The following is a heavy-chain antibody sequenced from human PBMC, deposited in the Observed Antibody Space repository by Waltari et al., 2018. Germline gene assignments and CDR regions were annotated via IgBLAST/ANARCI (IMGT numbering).Heavy chain of an antibody. CDR1: GGSISSGGYY. Sequence: QLQLQESGPGLEKPSQTMSLTCTVSGGSISSGGYYWSWTRQHPGKGLEWIGYIYYSGSTYYNPSLKSRVTISVDTSKNQFSLKLSSVTAADTAVYYCARGRGYGDYSADYWGQGTLVTVSS. D-gene: IGHD4-17*01. CDR2: IYYSGST. V-gene: IGHV4-31*03. CDR3: ARGRGYGDYSADY. J-gene: IGHJ4*02.